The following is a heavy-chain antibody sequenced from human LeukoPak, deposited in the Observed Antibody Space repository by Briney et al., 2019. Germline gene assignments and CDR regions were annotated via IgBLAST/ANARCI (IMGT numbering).Heavy chain of an antibody. CDR3: ARSIVVVVAATHYYYYGMDV. D-gene: IGHD2-15*01. Sequence: PGGSLGLSCAASGFTFSDYYMSWIRQAPGKGLEWASYISSSGSTIYYADSVKGRFTISRDNAKNSLYLQMNSLRAEDTAVYYCARSIVVVVAATHYYYYGMDVWGQGTTVTVSS. V-gene: IGHV3-11*01. CDR1: GFTFSDYY. CDR2: ISSSGSTI. J-gene: IGHJ6*02.